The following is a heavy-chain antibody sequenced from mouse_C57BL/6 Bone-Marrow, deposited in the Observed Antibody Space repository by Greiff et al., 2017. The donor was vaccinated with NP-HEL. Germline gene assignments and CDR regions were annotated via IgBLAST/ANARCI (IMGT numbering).Heavy chain of an antibody. CDR2: ISDGGSYT. CDR3: ARDHYYGSSYYYAMDY. CDR1: GFTFSSYA. D-gene: IGHD1-1*01. J-gene: IGHJ4*01. V-gene: IGHV5-4*01. Sequence: EVQVVESGGGLVKPGGSLKLSCAASGFTFSSYAMSWVRQTPEKRLEWVATISDGGSYTYYPDNVKGRFTISRDNAKNNLYLQMSHLKSEDTAMYYCARDHYYGSSYYYAMDYWGQGTSVTVSS.